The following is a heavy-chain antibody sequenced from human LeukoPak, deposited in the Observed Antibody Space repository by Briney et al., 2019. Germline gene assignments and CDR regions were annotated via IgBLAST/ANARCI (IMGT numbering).Heavy chain of an antibody. CDR1: GFTFSSYG. Sequence: PGGSLRLSCAASGFTFSSYGLAWVRQAPGKGLVGVAVISYDGSNKYYADSVKGRCTISRDNSKKTLYLQMNSLRAEDTAVYYCAKGQPTLFGSPYGMDVWGQGTTVTVSS. D-gene: IGHD3-3*01. J-gene: IGHJ6*02. CDR3: AKGQPTLFGSPYGMDV. V-gene: IGHV3-30*18. CDR2: ISYDGSNK.